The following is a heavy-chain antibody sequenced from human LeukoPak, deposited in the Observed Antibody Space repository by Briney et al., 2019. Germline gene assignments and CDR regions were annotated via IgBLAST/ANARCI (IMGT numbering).Heavy chain of an antibody. V-gene: IGHV3-7*01. CDR3: ARVEAGYSGFDY. CDR1: GLTFNGFW. D-gene: IGHD5-12*01. CDR2: IKVDGSEK. J-gene: IGHJ4*02. Sequence: HAGGSLRFSCAAAGLTFNGFWMTWVRQAPGKGLEWVANIKVDGSEKYYVDSVKGRFSISRDNAKNSLYLQMNSLRAEDTAVYYCARVEAGYSGFDYWGQGTLLTVSS.